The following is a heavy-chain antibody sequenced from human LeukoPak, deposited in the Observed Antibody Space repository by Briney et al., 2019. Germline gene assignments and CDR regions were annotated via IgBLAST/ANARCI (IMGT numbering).Heavy chain of an antibody. CDR1: GFTFSSYG. V-gene: IGHV3-33*01. J-gene: IGHJ5*02. D-gene: IGHD2-15*01. Sequence: PGRSLRLSCAASGFTFSSYGMHWVRQARGKGREGLAVIWYDGSNKYYADYRKGRFTIPRDNYKNTLYLHMNSLRAEDTAVYSCARDGYCSGGSCRRGGWFDPWGQGTLVTVSS. CDR2: IWYDGSNK. CDR3: ARDGYCSGGSCRRGGWFDP.